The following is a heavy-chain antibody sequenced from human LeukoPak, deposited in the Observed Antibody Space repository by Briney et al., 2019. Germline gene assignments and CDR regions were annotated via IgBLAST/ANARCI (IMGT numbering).Heavy chain of an antibody. CDR3: GRVGIAVGAFDI. CDR2: IYYSGST. V-gene: IGHV4-30-4*01. CDR1: GGSISSGDYY. Sequence: SETLSLTCTVSGGSISSGDYYWSWIRQPPGKGLEWIGYIYYSGSTYYNPSLKSRVTISVDTSKNQFSLKLSSVTAADTAVYYCGRVGIAVGAFDIWGQGTMVTVS. J-gene: IGHJ3*02. D-gene: IGHD6-19*01.